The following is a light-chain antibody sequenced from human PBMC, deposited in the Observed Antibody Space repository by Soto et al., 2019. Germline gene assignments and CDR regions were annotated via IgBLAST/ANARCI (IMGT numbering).Light chain of an antibody. CDR1: QTVRKNY. V-gene: IGKV3-20*01. CDR2: DAS. CDR3: QQFSRCPLT. J-gene: IGKJ4*01. Sequence: EIVLTQSPATLSVSPGERVTLTCRASQTVRKNYLAWYPQKPGQAPRLMIYDASSRATGIQDRGSRGGSGTECTLTISRLEPEDFDVYYCQQFSRCPLTFGGGTQVDI.